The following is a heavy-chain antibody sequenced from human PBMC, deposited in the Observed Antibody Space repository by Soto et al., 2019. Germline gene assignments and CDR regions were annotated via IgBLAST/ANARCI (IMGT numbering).Heavy chain of an antibody. D-gene: IGHD4-17*01. V-gene: IGHV3-23*01. CDR1: GFTFSSYA. Sequence: GGSLRLSCAASGFTFSSYAMSWVRQAPGKGLEWVSAISGSGGSTYYADSVKGRFTISRDNSKNTLYLQMNSLRAEDTAVYYCAKKSRPHGDYGLYDYWGQGTLVTVSS. CDR3: AKKSRPHGDYGLYDY. J-gene: IGHJ4*02. CDR2: ISGSGGST.